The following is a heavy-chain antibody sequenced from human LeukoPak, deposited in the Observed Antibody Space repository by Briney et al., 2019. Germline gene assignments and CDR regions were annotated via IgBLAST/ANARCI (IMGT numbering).Heavy chain of an antibody. CDR3: AGADSGYGDDY. CDR1: GYTFTGYY. Sequence: ASVKVSCKASGYTFTGYYMHWVRQAPGQGLEWMGRINPNSGGINYAQKFQGRVTMTRDTSISTAYMELSRLRSDDTAVYYCAGADSGYGDDYWGQGTLVTVSS. CDR2: INPNSGGI. V-gene: IGHV1-2*06. D-gene: IGHD5-12*01. J-gene: IGHJ4*02.